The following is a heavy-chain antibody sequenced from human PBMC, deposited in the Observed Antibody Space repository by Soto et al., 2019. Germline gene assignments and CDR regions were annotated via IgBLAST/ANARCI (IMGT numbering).Heavy chain of an antibody. J-gene: IGHJ6*03. V-gene: IGHV3-23*01. CDR3: AKGHASGSRHILYYYYMDV. CDR2: ISGSGGST. CDR1: GFTFSSYA. Sequence: EVQLLESGGGLVQPGGSLRLSCAASGFTFSSYAMSWVHQAPGKGLEWVSAISGSGGSTYYADSVKGRFTISRDNSKNTLYLQMNSLRAEDTAVYYCAKGHASGSRHILYYYYMDVWGKGTTVTVSS. D-gene: IGHD5-12*01.